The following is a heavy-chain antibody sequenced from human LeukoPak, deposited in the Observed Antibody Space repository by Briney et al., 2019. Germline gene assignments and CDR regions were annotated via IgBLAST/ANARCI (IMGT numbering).Heavy chain of an antibody. V-gene: IGHV4-59*01. CDR1: GGSISSYY. CDR2: IYYSGST. J-gene: IGHJ4*02. D-gene: IGHD3-10*01. Sequence: SETLSLTCTVSGGSISSYYWSWIRQPPGKGLEWIGYIYYSGSTNYNPSLKSRVTISVDTSKNQFSLKLSSVTAADTAVYYCARGGAGINYWGQGTLVTVSS. CDR3: ARGGAGINY.